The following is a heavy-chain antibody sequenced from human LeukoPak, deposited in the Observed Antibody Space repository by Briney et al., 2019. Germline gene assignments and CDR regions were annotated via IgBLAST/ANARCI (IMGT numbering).Heavy chain of an antibody. J-gene: IGHJ5*02. D-gene: IGHD6-13*01. V-gene: IGHV4-39*01. CDR2: IYYSGST. CDR3: ARHPPWQQPSTHWFDP. CDR1: CGSLNSSSYH. Sequence: SETLSLTCTLSCGSLNSSSYHWGWIPPPPGEGLEWVGGIYYSGSTYYNPPLKSRVTISVDTSKNQFSLKLSSVTAADTAVYYCARHPPWQQPSTHWFDPWGQGTLVTVSS.